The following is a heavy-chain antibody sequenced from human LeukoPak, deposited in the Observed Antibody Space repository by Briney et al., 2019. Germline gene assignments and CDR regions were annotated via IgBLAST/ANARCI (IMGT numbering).Heavy chain of an antibody. J-gene: IGHJ4*02. V-gene: IGHV3-23*01. D-gene: IGHD5-18*01. CDR2: ISGSGGST. Sequence: GRSLRLSCAASGLTSRSYAMSWVRQAPGKGLEWGSAISGSGGSTYYADSAKGRFTTSRDNSKTTRYLQMNSLRAEDTAVYYFAKEVYDSYVPLFLARFDYWGQGTLVTVSS. CDR3: AKEVYDSYVPLFLARFDY. CDR1: GLTSRSYA.